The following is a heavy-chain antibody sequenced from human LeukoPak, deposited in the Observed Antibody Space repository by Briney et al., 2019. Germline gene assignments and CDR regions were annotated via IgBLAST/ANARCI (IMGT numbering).Heavy chain of an antibody. Sequence: GESLRLSCAASGFNFIDYSMNWVRQAPGKGLEWISYIGISSGNTKYADSVKGRFTISRDKARNSLYLQMNSLRVEDTAMYYCARDHRYAFDNWGHGTLVTVSS. V-gene: IGHV3-48*01. CDR2: IGISSGNT. CDR1: GFNFIDYS. J-gene: IGHJ4*01. D-gene: IGHD5-12*01. CDR3: ARDHRYAFDN.